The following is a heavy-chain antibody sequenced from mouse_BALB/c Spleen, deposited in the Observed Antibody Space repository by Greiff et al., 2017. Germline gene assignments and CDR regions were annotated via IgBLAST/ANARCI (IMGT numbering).Heavy chain of an antibody. Sequence: EVMLVESGGGLVKPGGSLKLSCAASGFTFSSYAMSWVRQTPEKRLEWVASISSGGSTYYPDSVKGRFTISRDNARNILYLQMSSLRSEDTAMYYCARSYRDAMDYWGQGTSVTVSS. V-gene: IGHV5-6-5*01. J-gene: IGHJ4*01. CDR2: ISSGGST. D-gene: IGHD2-12*01. CDR1: GFTFSSYA. CDR3: ARSYRDAMDY.